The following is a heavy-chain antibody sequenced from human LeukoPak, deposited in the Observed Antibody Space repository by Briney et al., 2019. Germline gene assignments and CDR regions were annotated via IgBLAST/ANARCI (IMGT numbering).Heavy chain of an antibody. J-gene: IGHJ4*02. CDR1: GFTFRSYN. D-gene: IGHD6-19*01. CDR2: IRGSGGIT. CDR3: AKGHGSDWDGGDC. Sequence: GGSLRLSCAASGFTFRSYNMIWVRQAPGEGLEWVSTIRGSGGITYYADSVKGRFTISRDESKNTLYLQMNSLRAEDTAVYYCAKGHGSDWDGGDCWGQGTLVTVSS. V-gene: IGHV3-23*01.